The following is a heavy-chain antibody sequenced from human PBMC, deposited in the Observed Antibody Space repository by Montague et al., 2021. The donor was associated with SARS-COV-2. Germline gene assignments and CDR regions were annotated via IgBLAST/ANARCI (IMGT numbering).Heavy chain of an antibody. CDR2: INYSGST. D-gene: IGHD2-8*02. Sequence: SETLSLTCAVYGGSFSGYYWSWIRQPPGKGLEWIGEINYSGSTNYNPSLKSRVTISVDTSKNQFSLKLSSVTAADTAVYYCARGGVRAGGYAKTYYYYYGMDVWGQGTTVTVSS. CDR1: GGSFSGYY. CDR3: ARGGVRAGGYAKTYYYYYGMDV. V-gene: IGHV4-34*01. J-gene: IGHJ6*02.